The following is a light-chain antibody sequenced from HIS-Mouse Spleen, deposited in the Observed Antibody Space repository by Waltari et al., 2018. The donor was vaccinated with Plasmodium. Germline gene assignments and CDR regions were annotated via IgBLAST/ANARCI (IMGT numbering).Light chain of an antibody. CDR1: ASLQEY. J-gene: IGLJ3*02. Sequence: SYELTQPPSLYVLPGQTARLTCSGDASLQEYAIWYQQKSGQAPVLVIYEDSKRPSGIPERFSGSSSGTMATLTISGAQVEDEADYYCYSTDSSGNHRVFGGGTKLTVL. V-gene: IGLV3-10*01. CDR3: YSTDSSGNHRV. CDR2: EDS.